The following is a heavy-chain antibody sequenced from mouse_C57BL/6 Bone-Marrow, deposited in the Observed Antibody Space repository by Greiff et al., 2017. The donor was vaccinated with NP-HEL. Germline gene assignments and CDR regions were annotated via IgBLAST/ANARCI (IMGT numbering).Heavy chain of an antibody. CDR1: DYSFTGYY. CDR3: ARWNTTVVRGYYAMDY. J-gene: IGHJ4*01. V-gene: IGHV1-42*01. CDR2: INPSTGGT. Sequence: EVQLQQSGPELVKPGASVKISCKASDYSFTGYYMNWVKQSPEKSLEWIGEINPSTGGTTYNQKFKAKATLTVDKSSSTAYMQLKSLTSEDSAVYYCARWNTTVVRGYYAMDYWGQGTSVTVSS. D-gene: IGHD1-1*01.